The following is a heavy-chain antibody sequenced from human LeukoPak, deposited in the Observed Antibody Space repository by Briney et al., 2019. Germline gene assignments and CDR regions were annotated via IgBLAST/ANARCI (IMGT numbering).Heavy chain of an antibody. CDR1: GYSISSGYY. Sequence: SETLSLTCTVSGYSISSGYYWGWIRQPPGKWLEWIGSIYHSGSTYYNPSLKSRVTISVDTSKNQFSLKLSSVTAADTAAYYCASSPPQRYYYYMDVWGKGTTVTVSS. CDR3: ASSPPQRYYYYMDV. CDR2: IYHSGST. D-gene: IGHD1-1*01. V-gene: IGHV4-38-2*02. J-gene: IGHJ6*03.